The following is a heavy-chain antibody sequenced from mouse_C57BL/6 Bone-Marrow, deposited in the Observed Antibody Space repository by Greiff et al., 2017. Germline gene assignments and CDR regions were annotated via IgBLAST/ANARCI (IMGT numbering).Heavy chain of an antibody. CDR3: ARGTMTAMDY. Sequence: EVKVVESGGDLVKPGGSLKLSCAASGFTFSSYGMSWVRQTPDKRLEWVATISSGGSYTYYPDSVKGRFTISRDNAKNTLYLQMSSLKSEDTAMYYCARGTMTAMDYWGQGTSVTVSS. CDR1: GFTFSSYG. J-gene: IGHJ4*01. CDR2: ISSGGSYT. V-gene: IGHV5-6*02. D-gene: IGHD2-4*01.